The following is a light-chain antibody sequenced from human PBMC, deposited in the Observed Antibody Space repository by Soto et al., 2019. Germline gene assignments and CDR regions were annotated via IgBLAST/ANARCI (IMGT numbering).Light chain of an antibody. Sequence: QSALTQPASVSGSPGQSITISCTGTGSDVGACNYVSWYQQSPGKAPKLIIYEDTNRPSGVYNRFSGFKSGNPASLTVSGRQPEDAAYYYCASVTTMNPWIFGGGTKLTVL. CDR3: ASVTTMNPWI. CDR2: EDT. J-gene: IGLJ2*01. CDR1: GSDVGACNY. V-gene: IGLV2-14*01.